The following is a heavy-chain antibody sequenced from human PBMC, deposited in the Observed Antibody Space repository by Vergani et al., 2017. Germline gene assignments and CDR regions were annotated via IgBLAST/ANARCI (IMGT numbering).Heavy chain of an antibody. J-gene: IGHJ4*02. Sequence: QITLKESGPTLVKPTQTLTLTCTFSGFSLRTSGVGVGWIRQPPGKALEWLALIYWNDDKRYSPSLKSRLTIPEDTSKKQVVLTMTNMDPVDTATYYCARQQWTSFDYWGQGTLVTVSS. D-gene: IGHD6-19*01. CDR1: GFSLRTSGVG. CDR2: IYWNDDK. CDR3: ARQQWTSFDY. V-gene: IGHV2-5*01.